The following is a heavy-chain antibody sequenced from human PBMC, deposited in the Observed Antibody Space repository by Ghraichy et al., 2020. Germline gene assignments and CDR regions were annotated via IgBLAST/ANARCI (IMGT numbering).Heavy chain of an antibody. Sequence: GGSLRLSCAASGFTFSSYGMHWVRQAPGKGLEWVAVISYDGSNKYYADSVKGRFTISRDNSKNTLYLQMNSLRAEDTAVYYCAKDLSTNVRIVLDAFDIWGQGTMVTVSS. V-gene: IGHV3-30*18. CDR1: GFTFSSYG. D-gene: IGHD3-22*01. CDR3: AKDLSTNVRIVLDAFDI. J-gene: IGHJ3*02. CDR2: ISYDGSNK.